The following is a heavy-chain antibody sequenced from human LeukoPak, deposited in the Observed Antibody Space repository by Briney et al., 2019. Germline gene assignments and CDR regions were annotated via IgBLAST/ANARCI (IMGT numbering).Heavy chain of an antibody. D-gene: IGHD3-9*01. CDR2: FDPEDGET. Sequence: ASVKVSCKASGYTFTSYYMHWVRQAPGRGLEWMGGFDPEDGETIYAQKFQGRVTMTEDTSTDTAYMELSSLRSEDTAVYYCATDLHGYFAVGGRGFDPWGQGTLVTVSS. J-gene: IGHJ5*02. CDR3: ATDLHGYFAVGGRGFDP. CDR1: GYTFTSYY. V-gene: IGHV1-24*01.